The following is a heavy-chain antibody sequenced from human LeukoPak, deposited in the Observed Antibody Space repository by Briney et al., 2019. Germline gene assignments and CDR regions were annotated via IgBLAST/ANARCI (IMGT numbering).Heavy chain of an antibody. CDR1: GFTFSSYG. CDR2: ISYDGSDQ. D-gene: IGHD2-21*02. V-gene: IGHV3-30*18. Sequence: GGSLRLSCAASGFTFSSYGMHWVRQAPGKGLEWVAVISYDGSDQYYADSVKGRFTISRDNSKNTLYLQMNSLRAEDTAVYYCAKDISGGDCPDYWGQGTLVTVSS. CDR3: AKDISGGDCPDY. J-gene: IGHJ4*02.